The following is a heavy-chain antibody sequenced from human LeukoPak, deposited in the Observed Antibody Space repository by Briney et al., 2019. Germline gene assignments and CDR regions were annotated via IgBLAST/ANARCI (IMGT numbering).Heavy chain of an antibody. Sequence: HPGGSLRLSCAATGFTFSSYWMSWVRQAPGKGLEWVASIKDDGSEKYYVDSVKGRFTISRDNAKNSLYLQMNSLRAEDTAVYYCARTNYGDLSNWFDPWGQGTLVTVSS. J-gene: IGHJ5*02. CDR3: ARTNYGDLSNWFDP. CDR2: IKDDGSEK. CDR1: GFTFSSYW. D-gene: IGHD4-17*01. V-gene: IGHV3-7*01.